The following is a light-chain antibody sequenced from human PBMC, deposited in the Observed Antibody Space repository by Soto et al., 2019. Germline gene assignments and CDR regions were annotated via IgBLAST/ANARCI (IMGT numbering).Light chain of an antibody. J-gene: IGLJ3*02. CDR1: SSDVGGYNY. V-gene: IGLV2-14*01. CDR3: SSYRSSSTLGV. Sequence: QSALTQPASVSGSPGQSITISCTGTSSDVGGYNYVSWYQQHPGKAPKLMIYEVSNRPSGVSNRFSGSKSGKTASLTISGLQAEDEADYYCSSYRSSSTLGVFGGGTKVTVL. CDR2: EVS.